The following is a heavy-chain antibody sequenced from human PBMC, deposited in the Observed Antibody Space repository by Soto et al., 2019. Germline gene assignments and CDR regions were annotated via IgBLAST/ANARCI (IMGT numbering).Heavy chain of an antibody. CDR3: ARGVYGAYLDY. J-gene: IGHJ4*02. Sequence: SETLSLTCAVSGDSISGSQWWSWVRLPPGKGLEWIGYVESSGRTEYKPSLASRVTLSLDSSQNQFSLTLRSVTTADRALYFCARGVYGAYLDYWGQGIPVTVSS. CDR1: GDSISGSQW. CDR2: VESSGRT. V-gene: IGHV4-4*08. D-gene: IGHD3-10*01.